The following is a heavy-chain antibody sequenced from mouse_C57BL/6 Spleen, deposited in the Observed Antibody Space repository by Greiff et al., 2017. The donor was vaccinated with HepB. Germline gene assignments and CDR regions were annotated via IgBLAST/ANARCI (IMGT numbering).Heavy chain of an antibody. CDR1: GYTFTSYW. CDR2: IDPNSGGT. CDR3: ARWPPSYYYGSSYFDY. J-gene: IGHJ2*01. Sequence: QVQLQQPGAELVKPGASVKLSCKASGYTFTSYWMHWVKQRPGRGLEWIGRIDPNSGGTKYNEKFKSKATLTVDKPSSTAYMQLSSLTSDDSAVYYCARWPPSYYYGSSYFDYWGQGTTLTVSS. D-gene: IGHD1-1*01. V-gene: IGHV1-72*01.